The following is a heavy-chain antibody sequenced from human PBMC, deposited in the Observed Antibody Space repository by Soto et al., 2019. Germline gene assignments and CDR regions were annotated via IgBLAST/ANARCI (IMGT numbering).Heavy chain of an antibody. V-gene: IGHV3-30*18. D-gene: IGHD2-15*01. CDR2: ISYDGSNK. CDR3: AKTVVVAATPTLNYYYGMDV. CDR1: GFTFSSYG. Sequence: GESLKISCAASGFTFSSYGMHWVRQAPGKGLEWVAVISYDGSNKYYADSVKGRFTISRDNSKNTLYLQMNSLRAEDTAVYYCAKTVVVAATPTLNYYYGMDVWGQGTTVTVSS. J-gene: IGHJ6*02.